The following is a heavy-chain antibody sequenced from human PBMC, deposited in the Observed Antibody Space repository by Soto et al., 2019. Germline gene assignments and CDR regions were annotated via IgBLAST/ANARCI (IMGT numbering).Heavy chain of an antibody. V-gene: IGHV3-33*01. D-gene: IGHD2-21*02. Sequence: QVQLVESGGGVVQPGRSLRLSCVASGFTFSSYGMHWVRQAPGKGLEWVAVIWYDGSNKYYADSVKGRFTISRDNSKNMLYLQMNSLRAEHTAVYYCARDVMVTAMVMWYFDLWGRGTLVTVSS. J-gene: IGHJ2*01. CDR2: IWYDGSNK. CDR3: ARDVMVTAMVMWYFDL. CDR1: GFTFSSYG.